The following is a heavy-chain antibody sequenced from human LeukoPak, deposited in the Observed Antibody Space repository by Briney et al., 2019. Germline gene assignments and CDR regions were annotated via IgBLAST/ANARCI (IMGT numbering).Heavy chain of an antibody. Sequence: SRIKTDGSSTSYADSVKGRFTISRDNAKNSLYLQMNSLRAEDMALYYCVKSRRDFGSGLDYWGQGTLVTVSS. D-gene: IGHD3-3*01. CDR2: IKTDGSST. V-gene: IGHV3-74*01. J-gene: IGHJ4*02. CDR3: VKSRRDFGSGLDY.